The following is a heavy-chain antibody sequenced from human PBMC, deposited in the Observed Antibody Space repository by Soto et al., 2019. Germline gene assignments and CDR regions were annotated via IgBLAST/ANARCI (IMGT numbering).Heavy chain of an antibody. CDR1: GVSITPYF. V-gene: IGHV4-4*07. D-gene: IGHD3-9*01. CDR2: IYASGRT. Sequence: QVQLQESGPGLVKPSETLSLTCTVSGVSITPYFWSWIRQPAGEAPEWLGHIYASGRTTYNPSLKNRGPILVSQTQVSLRLTSVTAADTAVYYCARHFDVDPSLNHYYFDLWGRGALVTVSS. CDR3: ARHFDVDPSLNHYYFDL. J-gene: IGHJ2*01.